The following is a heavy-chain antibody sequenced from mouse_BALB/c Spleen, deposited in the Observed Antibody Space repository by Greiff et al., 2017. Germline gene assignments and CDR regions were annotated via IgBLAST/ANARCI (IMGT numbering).Heavy chain of an antibody. J-gene: IGHJ3*01. D-gene: IGHD2-3*01. CDR3: AVGDGWFAY. V-gene: IGHV1-87*01. Sequence: VQLQESGAELARPGASVKLSCKASGYTFTSYWMQWVKQRPGQGLEWIGAIYPGDGDTRYTQKFKGKATLTADKSSSTAYMQLSSLASEDSAVYYCAVGDGWFAYWGQGTLVTVSA. CDR2: IYPGDGDT. CDR1: GYTFTSYW.